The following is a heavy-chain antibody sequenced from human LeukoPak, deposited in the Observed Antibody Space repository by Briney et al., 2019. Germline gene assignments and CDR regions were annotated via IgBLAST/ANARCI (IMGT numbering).Heavy chain of an antibody. J-gene: IGHJ4*02. CDR3: AKDYDSPHYYFDY. CDR1: GFTFTNYA. V-gene: IGHV3-23*01. Sequence: GGSLRLPCAASGFTFTNYAMNWVRQAPGKGLEWVSSISGSGDDTSYADSVKGRFTISRDNSKNTLYLQMNSLRAEDTAVYYCAKDYDSPHYYFDYWGQGTLVTVSS. CDR2: ISGSGDDT. D-gene: IGHD5-12*01.